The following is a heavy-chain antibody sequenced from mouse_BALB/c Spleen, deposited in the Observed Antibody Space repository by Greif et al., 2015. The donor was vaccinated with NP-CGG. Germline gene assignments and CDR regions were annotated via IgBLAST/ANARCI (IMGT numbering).Heavy chain of an antibody. D-gene: IGHD2-14*01. V-gene: IGHV14-4*02. CDR1: GFNIKDYY. CDR3: NAGAYYRYSYAMDH. Sequence: VHVKQPGAELVRSGASVKLSCTASGFNIKDYYMHWVKQRPEQGLEWIGWIDPENGDTEYAPKFQGKATMTADTSSNTAYLQLSSLTPEDTAVYYCNAGAYYRYSYAMDHWGQGTSVTVSS. J-gene: IGHJ4*01. CDR2: IDPENGDT.